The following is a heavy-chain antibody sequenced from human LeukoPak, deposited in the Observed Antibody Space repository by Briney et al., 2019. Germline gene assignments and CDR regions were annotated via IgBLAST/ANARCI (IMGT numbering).Heavy chain of an antibody. V-gene: IGHV1-46*01. CDR1: GYTFTSYY. CDR3: ARSDRVDTAMGDYYYYGMDV. Sequence: ASVKVSCKASGYTFTSYYMHWVRQAPGQGLEWMGIINPSGGSTSYAQKFQGRVTMTRDTSTSTVYMELSSLRSEDTAVYYCARSDRVDTAMGDYYYYGMDVWGQGTTVTVSS. J-gene: IGHJ6*02. D-gene: IGHD5-18*01. CDR2: INPSGGST.